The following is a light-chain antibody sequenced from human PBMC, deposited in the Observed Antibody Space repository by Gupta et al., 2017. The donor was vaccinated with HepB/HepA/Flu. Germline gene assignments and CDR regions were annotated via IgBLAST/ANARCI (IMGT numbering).Light chain of an antibody. Sequence: QSALTQPASVSGSPGQSITIPCTGTSGDVGAYNYVSWYQQYPGKAPKVIIYDVSARPSEVSYRFSGSKSGNTASLTISGLQAEDEADYYCCSYRSSNTLFVFGTGTKVTVL. V-gene: IGLV2-14*03. CDR3: CSYRSSNTLFV. CDR2: DVS. J-gene: IGLJ1*01. CDR1: SGDVGAYNY.